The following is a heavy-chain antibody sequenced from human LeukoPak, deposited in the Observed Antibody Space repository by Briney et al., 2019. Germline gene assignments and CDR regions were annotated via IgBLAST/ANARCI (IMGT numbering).Heavy chain of an antibody. CDR3: TRDADTSGHYDIFDI. CDR1: GYTFIYYG. CDR2: MWSDGIRK. D-gene: IGHD6-19*01. V-gene: IGHV3-33*01. Sequence: GGSLRLSCATSGYTFIYYGIHRVRQAPGKGLEWVAVMWSDGIRKYYTDSVKGRFTVSRDTSKNTQYLEMSSLRVEDTAVYYCTRDADTSGHYDIFDIWGQGTMVTVSS. J-gene: IGHJ3*02.